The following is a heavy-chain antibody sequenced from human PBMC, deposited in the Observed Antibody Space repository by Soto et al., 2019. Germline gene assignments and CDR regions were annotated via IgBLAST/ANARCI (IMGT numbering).Heavy chain of an antibody. D-gene: IGHD1-7*01. V-gene: IGHV3-48*01. J-gene: IGHJ5*02. Sequence: PGGSLRLSCAASGFTFSSYSMNWVRQAPGKGLEWVSYISSSSSTIYYADSVKGRFTISRDNAKNSLYLQMNSLRAEDTAVYYCARETGITGTTDPWGQGTLVTSPQ. CDR1: GFTFSSYS. CDR2: ISSSSSTI. CDR3: ARETGITGTTDP.